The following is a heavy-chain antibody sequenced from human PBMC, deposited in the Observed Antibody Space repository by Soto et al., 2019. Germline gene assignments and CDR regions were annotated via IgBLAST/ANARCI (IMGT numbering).Heavy chain of an antibody. D-gene: IGHD1-26*01. CDR1: GGSISSYY. J-gene: IGHJ4*02. Sequence: SETLSLTCTVSGGSISSYYWSWIRQPPGKGLQWIGQINHSGSSIYNPSLKNRVTISTMSNNKFSLELSSVTAADTAVYYCTRGLFSGSSYSGSWYYFDSWGQGTMVTVSS. CDR2: INHSGSS. CDR3: TRGLFSGSSYSGSWYYFDS. V-gene: IGHV4-34*01.